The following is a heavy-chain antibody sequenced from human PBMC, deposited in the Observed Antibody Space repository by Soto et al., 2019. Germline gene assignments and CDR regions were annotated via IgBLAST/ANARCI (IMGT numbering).Heavy chain of an antibody. CDR3: ARVHLGDYIWGSYRPNYYYYYMDV. D-gene: IGHD3-16*02. CDR1: GGSISSYY. V-gene: IGHV4-59*01. J-gene: IGHJ6*03. CDR2: IYYSGST. Sequence: SETLSLTCTVSGGSISSYYWIWIRQPPGKGLEWIGYIYYSGSTNYNPSLKSRVTISVDTSKNQFSLKLSSVTAADTAVYYCARVHLGDYIWGSYRPNYYYYYMDVWVKGTTVTVSS.